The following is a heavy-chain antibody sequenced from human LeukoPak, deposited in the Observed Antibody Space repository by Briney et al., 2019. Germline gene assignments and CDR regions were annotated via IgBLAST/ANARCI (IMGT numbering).Heavy chain of an antibody. J-gene: IGHJ6*03. CDR3: ASQGEPSGYSGYLAFSSDHYYYMDV. Sequence: PSETLSLTCTVFGGSISSSSYYWGWIRQPPGKGLEWIGSIYYSGSTYYNPSLKSRVTISVDTSKNQFSLKLSSVTAADTAVYYCASQGEPSGYSGYLAFSSDHYYYMDVWGKGTTVTVSS. V-gene: IGHV4-39*07. CDR1: GGSISSSSYY. CDR2: IYYSGST. D-gene: IGHD5-12*01.